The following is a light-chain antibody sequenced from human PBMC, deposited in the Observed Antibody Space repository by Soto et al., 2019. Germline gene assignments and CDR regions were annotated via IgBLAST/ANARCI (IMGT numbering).Light chain of an antibody. CDR2: DVT. V-gene: IGLV2-14*01. Sequence: QSALTQPASVSGSPGQSITISCTGTSSDVGAYNYVSWYQQHPGKAPKLMIYDVTNRPSGVSERFSGSKSGNTASLTISGLQAEDEADYYCTSYTSTSTQVFGGGTKLTVL. CDR3: TSYTSTSTQV. CDR1: SSDVGAYNY. J-gene: IGLJ2*01.